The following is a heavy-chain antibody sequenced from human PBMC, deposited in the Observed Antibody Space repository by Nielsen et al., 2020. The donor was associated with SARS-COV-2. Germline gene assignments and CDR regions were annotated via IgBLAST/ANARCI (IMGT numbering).Heavy chain of an antibody. Sequence: ASVKVSCKASGYTFTSYYMHWVRQAPGQGLEWMGWISAYNGNTNYAQKLQGRVTMTTDTSTSTAYMELRSLRSDDTAVYYCARAGVGEVPYYYYGMDVWGQGTTVTVSS. D-gene: IGHD3-10*01. CDR1: GYTFTSYY. V-gene: IGHV1-18*04. CDR3: ARAGVGEVPYYYYGMDV. CDR2: ISAYNGNT. J-gene: IGHJ6*02.